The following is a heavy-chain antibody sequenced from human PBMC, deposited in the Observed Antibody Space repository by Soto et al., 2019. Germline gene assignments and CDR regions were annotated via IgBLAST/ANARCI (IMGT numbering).Heavy chain of an antibody. Sequence: SETLSLTCAVYGGSFSGYYWSWIRQPPGKGLEWIGEINHSGSTNYNPSLKSRVTISVDTSKNQFSLKLSSVTAADTAVYYCASPPRIAARPYYYYYTDVWGKGTTVTVSS. CDR1: GGSFSGYY. CDR2: INHSGST. CDR3: ASPPRIAARPYYYYYTDV. D-gene: IGHD6-6*01. J-gene: IGHJ6*03. V-gene: IGHV4-34*01.